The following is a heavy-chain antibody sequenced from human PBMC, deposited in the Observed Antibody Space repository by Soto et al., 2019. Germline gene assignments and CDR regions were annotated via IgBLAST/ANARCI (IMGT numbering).Heavy chain of an antibody. CDR1: GFTFSSYE. CDR3: ARELYCTNGVCSWDAFDI. CDR2: ISSSGSTI. V-gene: IGHV3-48*03. Sequence: GGSLRLSCAASGFTFSSYEMNWVRQAPGKGLEWVSYISSSGSTIYYADSVKGRFTIPRDNAKNSLYLQMNSLRAEDTAVYYCARELYCTNGVCSWDAFDIWGQGTMVTVSS. J-gene: IGHJ3*02. D-gene: IGHD2-8*01.